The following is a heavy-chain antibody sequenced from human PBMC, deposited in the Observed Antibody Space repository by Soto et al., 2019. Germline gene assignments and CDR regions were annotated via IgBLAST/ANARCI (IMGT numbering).Heavy chain of an antibody. CDR1: GFTFSSYW. Sequence: GGSLRLSCAASGFTFSSYWMSWVRQAPGKGLEWVANIKQDGSEKYYVDSVKGRFTISRDNAKNSLYLQMNSLRAEDTAVYYCARDKFERVRYDSSGYYRFDYWGQGTLVTVSS. D-gene: IGHD3-22*01. CDR2: IKQDGSEK. V-gene: IGHV3-7*03. J-gene: IGHJ4*02. CDR3: ARDKFERVRYDSSGYYRFDY.